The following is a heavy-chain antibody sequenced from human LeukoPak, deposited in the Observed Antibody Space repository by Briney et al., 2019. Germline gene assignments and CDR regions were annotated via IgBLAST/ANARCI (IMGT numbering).Heavy chain of an antibody. CDR1: GGSFSGYY. V-gene: IGHV4-34*01. J-gene: IGHJ4*02. Sequence: SETLSLTCAVYGGSFSGYYWSWIRQPPGKGLEWIGEINHSGSTNYNPSLKSRVTISVDTSKNQFSLKLSSVTAADTAVYYCARGRGGAPDYWGQGTLATVSS. CDR3: ARGRGGAPDY. CDR2: INHSGST. D-gene: IGHD3-16*01.